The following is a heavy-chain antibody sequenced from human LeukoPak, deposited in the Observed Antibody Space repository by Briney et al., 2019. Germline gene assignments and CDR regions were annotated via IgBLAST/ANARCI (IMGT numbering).Heavy chain of an antibody. D-gene: IGHD3-22*01. CDR2: INHSRST. Sequence: NASETLSLTCAVYGGSFSGYYWSWIRQPPGKGLEWIGEINHSRSTNYNPSLKSRVTISVDTSKNQFSLKLSSVTAADTAVYYCARVADSSGYIYYYYYMDVWGKGTTVTVSS. V-gene: IGHV4-34*01. CDR3: ARVADSSGYIYYYYYMDV. J-gene: IGHJ6*03. CDR1: GGSFSGYY.